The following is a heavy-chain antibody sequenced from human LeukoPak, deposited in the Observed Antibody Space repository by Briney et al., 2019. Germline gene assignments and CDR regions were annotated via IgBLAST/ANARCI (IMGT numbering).Heavy chain of an antibody. J-gene: IGHJ4*02. D-gene: IGHD6-19*01. Sequence: GGSLRLSCAASGFTVSNNYMSWVRQAPGKGLEWVSVIYSGGSTYYADSVKGRFTISRDNSKNTLFLQMNSLRAEDTAVCYCARDRSSSGSYYFDFWGQGTLVTVSS. V-gene: IGHV3-53*01. CDR1: GFTVSNNY. CDR2: IYSGGST. CDR3: ARDRSSSGSYYFDF.